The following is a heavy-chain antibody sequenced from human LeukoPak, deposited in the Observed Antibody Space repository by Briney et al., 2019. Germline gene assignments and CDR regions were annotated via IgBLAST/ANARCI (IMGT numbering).Heavy chain of an antibody. CDR3: ARGGHSGWYKGYNWFDP. J-gene: IGHJ5*02. D-gene: IGHD6-19*01. CDR1: GGSISSYY. Sequence: SETLSLTCTVSGGSISSYYWSWIRQAPGKGLEWVGRIYTSGSTNYNPSLKSRVTMSVDTSKNQFSLKLSSVTAADTAVYYCARGGHSGWYKGYNWFDPWGQGTLVTVSS. V-gene: IGHV4-4*07. CDR2: IYTSGST.